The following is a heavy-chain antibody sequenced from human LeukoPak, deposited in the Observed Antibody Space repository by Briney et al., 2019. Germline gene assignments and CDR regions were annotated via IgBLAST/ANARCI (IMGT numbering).Heavy chain of an antibody. Sequence: GGSLRLSCAASGFTFSNYAMHWVRQAPGKGLEYVSAISSNGGSTYYANSVKGRFTISRDNSKNTLYLQMGSLRAEDMAVYYCARDVGPAYSSSWQWFDPWGQGTLVTVSS. CDR2: ISSNGGST. CDR1: GFTFSNYA. V-gene: IGHV3-64*01. D-gene: IGHD6-13*01. J-gene: IGHJ5*02. CDR3: ARDVGPAYSSSWQWFDP.